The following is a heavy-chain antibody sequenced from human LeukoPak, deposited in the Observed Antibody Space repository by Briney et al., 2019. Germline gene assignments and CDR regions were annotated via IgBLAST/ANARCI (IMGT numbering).Heavy chain of an antibody. CDR3: ARRGRSSSNFDF. CDR1: GYIFTSYW. J-gene: IGHJ4*02. CDR2: IDPTDSYT. Sequence: PGESLKISCKGSGYIFTSYWITWVRQMPGKGLEWMGTIDPTDSYTNYSPSIQGHVTISTDKSISTAYLQWSSLKASDAAIYYCARRGRSSSNFDFWGQGTLVTVSS. D-gene: IGHD6-6*01. V-gene: IGHV5-10-1*01.